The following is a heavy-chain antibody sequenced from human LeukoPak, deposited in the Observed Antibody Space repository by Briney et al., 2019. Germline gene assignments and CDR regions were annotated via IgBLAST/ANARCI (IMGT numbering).Heavy chain of an antibody. CDR2: IKGKTDGGTT. J-gene: IGHJ4*02. V-gene: IGHV3-15*01. D-gene: IGHD5-18*01. Sequence: GGSLRLSCAASGVTFTNAWMSWVRQAPGKGLEWVGRIKGKTDGGTTDYAAPVKGRFTISRDDSKNTLYLQMNSLKTEDTAVYYCTTDGWIQLWFFDYWGQGTLVTVSS. CDR3: TTDGWIQLWFFDY. CDR1: GVTFTNAW.